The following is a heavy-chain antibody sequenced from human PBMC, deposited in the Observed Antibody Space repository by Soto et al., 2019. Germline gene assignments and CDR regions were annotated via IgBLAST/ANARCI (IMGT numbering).Heavy chain of an antibody. J-gene: IGHJ6*02. D-gene: IGHD5-12*01. CDR3: AREWLRDYYYYGMDV. CDR2: ISYDGSNK. CDR1: GFTCSSYA. Sequence: GSLRLSCAASGFTCSSYAMHWVRQAPGKGLEWVAVISYDGSNKYYADSVKGRFTISRDNSKNTLYLQMNSLRAEDTAVYYCAREWLRDYYYYGMDVWGQGTTVTVSS. V-gene: IGHV3-30-3*01.